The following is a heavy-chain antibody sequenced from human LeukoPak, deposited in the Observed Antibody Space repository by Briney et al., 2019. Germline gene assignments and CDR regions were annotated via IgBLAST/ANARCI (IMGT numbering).Heavy chain of an antibody. D-gene: IGHD5-24*01. CDR3: ARGRDAYKVGNF. J-gene: IGHJ4*02. V-gene: IGHV4-59*12. CDR1: GGSISSYY. Sequence: SETLSLTCTVSGGSISSYYWSWIRQPPGKGLEWNGTIYNSDYTYYNPSLTGRVTISMDTSKNQFSLTVTSVTAADTAVYYCARGRDAYKVGNFWGQGALVTVSS. CDR2: IYNSDYT.